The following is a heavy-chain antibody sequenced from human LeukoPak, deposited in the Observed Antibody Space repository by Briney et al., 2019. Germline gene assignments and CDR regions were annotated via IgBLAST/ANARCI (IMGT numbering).Heavy chain of an antibody. CDR3: ARATGGYPDARYFDY. D-gene: IGHD3-16*01. CDR1: GYTFTGYY. Sequence: GASVKVSCKASGYTFTGYYMHWVRQAPGQGLEWMGWINPNSGGTNYAQKFQGWVTMTRDTSISTAYMELSRLRSDDTAVYYCARATGGYPDARYFDYWGQGTLVTVSS. CDR2: INPNSGGT. V-gene: IGHV1-2*04. J-gene: IGHJ4*02.